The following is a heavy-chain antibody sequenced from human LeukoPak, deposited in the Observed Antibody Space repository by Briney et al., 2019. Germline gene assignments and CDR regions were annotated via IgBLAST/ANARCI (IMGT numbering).Heavy chain of an antibody. Sequence: GGSLRLSCAASGFTFSSYETNWVRQAPGKGLEWVSYISSSGSTIYYADSVKGRFTISRDNAKNSLYLQMNSLRAEDTAVYYCARQVRGYCSSTSCYTHFDYWGQGTLVTVSS. D-gene: IGHD2-2*02. CDR1: GFTFSSYE. CDR3: ARQVRGYCSSTSCYTHFDY. V-gene: IGHV3-48*03. J-gene: IGHJ4*02. CDR2: ISSSGSTI.